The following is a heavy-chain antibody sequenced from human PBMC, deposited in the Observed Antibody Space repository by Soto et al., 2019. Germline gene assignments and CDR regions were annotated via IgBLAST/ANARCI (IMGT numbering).Heavy chain of an antibody. Sequence: SETLSLTCTVSGGSVSSASYHWRWTPQPPGKGMEWIGYIYYSGSTTYNPALKSRVTISVDTSKNQCALKLSSVTAADTAVYYYAKQDIPAADEYYFDYWGQGTLVTVSS. V-gene: IGHV4-61*01. CDR3: AKQDIPAADEYYFDY. J-gene: IGHJ4*02. CDR1: GGSVSSASYH. D-gene: IGHD6-13*01. CDR2: IYYSGST.